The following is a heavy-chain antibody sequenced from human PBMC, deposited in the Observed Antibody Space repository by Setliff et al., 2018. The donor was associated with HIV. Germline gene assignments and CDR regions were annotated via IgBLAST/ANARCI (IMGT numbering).Heavy chain of an antibody. CDR1: GFSFSDSW. CDR2: IEQDGSKQ. CDR3: ARDPYDSLTIYYGAFGI. J-gene: IGHJ3*02. D-gene: IGHD3-9*01. V-gene: IGHV3-7*03. Sequence: GGSLRLSCAASGFSFSDSWMTWVRQAPGKGLEWVANIEQDGSKQYYVASINGRFAISRDNSKNLLYLQMTSLRAEDTAVYYCARDPYDSLTIYYGAFGIWGQGTMVTVSS.